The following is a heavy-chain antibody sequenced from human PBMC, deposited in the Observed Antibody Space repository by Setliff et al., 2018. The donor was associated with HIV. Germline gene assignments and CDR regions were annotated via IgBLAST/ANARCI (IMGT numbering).Heavy chain of an antibody. D-gene: IGHD6-13*01. CDR3: VRGRDYGSSWSRPFYFDF. CDR2: VNHSGDT. V-gene: IGHV4-34*01. J-gene: IGHJ4*01. CDR1: GGSFSGYY. Sequence: SETLSLTCAVYGGSFSGYYWSWIRQSPGKDLEWIGEVNHSGDTTYNPSLKSRVTMSVDTSKNQFSLELSSLTSADTAIYYCVRGRDYGSSWSRPFYFDFWGHGNLVTVPQ.